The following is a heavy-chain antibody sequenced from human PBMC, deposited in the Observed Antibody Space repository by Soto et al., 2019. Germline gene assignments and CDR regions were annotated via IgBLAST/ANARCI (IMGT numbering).Heavy chain of an antibody. CDR3: AKDLLHTYSYDSSGFFDY. V-gene: IGHV3-23*01. Sequence: GGSLRLSCAAAGFTFRSYAMNWVRQAPGKGLEWVSRITGSGVTTYYANSVKGRFTISRDNSNNTLSLQMNSLRAEDTAVYYCAKDLLHTYSYDSSGFFDYWGQGTLVTVSS. CDR1: GFTFRSYA. CDR2: ITGSGVTT. D-gene: IGHD3-22*01. J-gene: IGHJ4*02.